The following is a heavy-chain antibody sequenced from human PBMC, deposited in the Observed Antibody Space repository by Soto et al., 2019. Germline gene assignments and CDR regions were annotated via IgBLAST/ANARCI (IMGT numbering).Heavy chain of an antibody. J-gene: IGHJ4*02. V-gene: IGHV1-58*02. CDR3: AAVQAGGATFYF. CDR2: IVVGSGHT. CDR1: GFTFTNSA. Sequence: SVKVSCKASGFTFTNSAIQWVRQARGQRLEWMGWIVVGSGHTNYAQKFQERLTITRDMSTSTAYMELSSLTLEDTAVYYCAAVQAGGATFYFWGPGTLVPVSS. D-gene: IGHD1-26*01.